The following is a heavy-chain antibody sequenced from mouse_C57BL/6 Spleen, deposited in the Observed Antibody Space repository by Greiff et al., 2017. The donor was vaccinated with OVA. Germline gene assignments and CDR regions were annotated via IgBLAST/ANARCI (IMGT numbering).Heavy chain of an antibody. CDR1: GYSITSGYY. CDR2: IRYDGST. D-gene: IGHD1-1*01. V-gene: IGHV3-6*01. J-gene: IGHJ1*03. Sequence: DVQLVESGPGLVKPSQSLSLTCSVTGYSITSGYYWNWIRQFPGNKLEWMGYIRYDGSTNYNPSLKNRISITRDTSTNPFFLKLNSVTTEDTATYYGARVPYYDGSSSGGWYFDVWGTGTTVTVSS. CDR3: ARVPYYDGSSSGGWYFDV.